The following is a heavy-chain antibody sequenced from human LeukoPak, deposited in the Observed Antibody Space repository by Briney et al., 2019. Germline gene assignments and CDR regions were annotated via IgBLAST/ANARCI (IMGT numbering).Heavy chain of an antibody. J-gene: IGHJ4*02. D-gene: IGHD4-23*01. Sequence: PGGSLRLSCAASGYTFSGYWMQWVRQAPGKGLVWVSRISRDGSSISYADSVKGRFTISRDNAKNTLYLQMNSLRAEDTAVYFCGREGATVATLIDYWGQGTLATVSS. CDR3: GREGATVATLIDY. CDR2: ISRDGSSI. V-gene: IGHV3-74*01. CDR1: GYTFSGYW.